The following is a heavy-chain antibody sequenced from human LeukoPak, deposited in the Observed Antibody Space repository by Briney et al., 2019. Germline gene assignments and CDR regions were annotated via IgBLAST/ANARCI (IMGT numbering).Heavy chain of an antibody. V-gene: IGHV3-53*01. CDR2: FHDAGTT. J-gene: IGHJ6*03. D-gene: IGHD3-10*01. Sequence: GGSLRLSCVAFGFTVSTNHMSWVRQAPGKGLEWVSGFHDAGTTYFADAVKGRFTISRDNTKNTLLLQMNSLRAEDTAVYYCARRYDSGTYGHYMDVWGKGTTVTVSS. CDR3: ARRYDSGTYGHYMDV. CDR1: GFTVSTNH.